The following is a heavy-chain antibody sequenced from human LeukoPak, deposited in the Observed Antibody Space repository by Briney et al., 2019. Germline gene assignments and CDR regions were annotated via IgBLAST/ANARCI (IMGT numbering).Heavy chain of an antibody. CDR2: IIPIFGTA. V-gene: IGHV1-69*13. Sequence: SVKVSCKASGGTFSSYAISWVRQAPGQGLEWMGGIIPIFGTANYTQKFQGRVTITADESTSTAYMELSSLRSEDTAVYYCAGRWFRGRYYFDYWGQGTLVTVSS. CDR1: GGTFSSYA. J-gene: IGHJ4*02. CDR3: AGRWFRGRYYFDY. D-gene: IGHD2-15*01.